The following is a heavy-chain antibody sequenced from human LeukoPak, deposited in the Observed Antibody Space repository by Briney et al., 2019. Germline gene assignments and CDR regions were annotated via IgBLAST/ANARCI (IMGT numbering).Heavy chain of an antibody. D-gene: IGHD6-19*01. CDR3: ARDLQGYSSGWYRGDY. CDR1: GFTFRTYC. CDR2: IKRDGSEK. Sequence: PGWSLRLSCAASGFTFRTYCMSWVRQAPGKWLEWVAIIKRDGSEKYYVDSVKGRFTISRDNAKNSLYLQMNSLRAEDTAVYYCARDLQGYSSGWYRGDYWGQGTLVTVSS. V-gene: IGHV3-7*01. J-gene: IGHJ4*02.